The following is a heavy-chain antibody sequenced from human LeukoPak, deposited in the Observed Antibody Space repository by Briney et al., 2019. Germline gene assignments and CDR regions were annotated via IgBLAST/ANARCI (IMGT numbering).Heavy chain of an antibody. Sequence: PSGGSLRLSCAASGFTFSSYAMSWVRQAPGKGLEWVSAISGSGDSTYYGDSVKGRFTISRDNSKNTQYLQMNSLRAEDTAVYYCAKTRPLDSSSWSHGDYWGQGTLVTVSS. V-gene: IGHV3-23*01. D-gene: IGHD6-13*01. J-gene: IGHJ4*02. CDR1: GFTFSSYA. CDR3: AKTRPLDSSSWSHGDY. CDR2: ISGSGDST.